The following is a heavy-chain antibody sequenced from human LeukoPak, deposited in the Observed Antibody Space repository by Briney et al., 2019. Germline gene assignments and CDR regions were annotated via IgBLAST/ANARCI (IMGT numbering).Heavy chain of an antibody. J-gene: IGHJ6*03. D-gene: IGHD4-11*01. CDR3: VRIPVPTVTTIYYYMDV. Sequence: PSETLSLTCTVSGGSISSYYWSWIRQPAGKGLEWIGRIYTSGSTNYNPSLKSRVTISVDTSKNQFSLKLNSVTAADTAVYYCVRIPVPTVTTIYYYMDVWGKGTTVTVSS. V-gene: IGHV4-4*07. CDR1: GGSISSYY. CDR2: IYTSGST.